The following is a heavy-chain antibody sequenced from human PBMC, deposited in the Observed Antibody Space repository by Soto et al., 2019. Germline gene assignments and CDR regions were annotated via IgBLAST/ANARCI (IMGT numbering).Heavy chain of an antibody. Sequence: PGGSLRLSCAASGFTFSSYGMHWVRQAPGKGLEWVAVISYDGSNKYYADSVKGRFTISRDNSKNTLYLQMNSLRAEDTAVYYCAKDRLKSSSPPGELSYYGMEVWGQGNTVTVSS. CDR1: GFTFSSYG. D-gene: IGHD6-13*01. J-gene: IGHJ6*02. CDR2: ISYDGSNK. V-gene: IGHV3-30*18. CDR3: AKDRLKSSSPPGELSYYGMEV.